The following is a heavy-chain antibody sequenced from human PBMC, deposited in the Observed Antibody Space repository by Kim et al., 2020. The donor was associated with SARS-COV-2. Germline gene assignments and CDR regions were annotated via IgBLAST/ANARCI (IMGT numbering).Heavy chain of an antibody. CDR3: ARGPSIFVSGWYRPIAAFDI. V-gene: IGHV4-34*01. D-gene: IGHD6-19*01. Sequence: SETLSLTCAVYGGSFSGYYWSWIRQPPGKGLEWIGEINHSGSTNYNPSLKSRVTISVDTSKNQFSLKLSSVTAADTAVYYCARGPSIFVSGWYRPIAAFDIWGQGTMVTVSS. CDR2: INHSGST. J-gene: IGHJ3*02. CDR1: GGSFSGYY.